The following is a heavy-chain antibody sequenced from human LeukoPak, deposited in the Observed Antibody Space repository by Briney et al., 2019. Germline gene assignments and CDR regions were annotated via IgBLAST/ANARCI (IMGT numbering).Heavy chain of an antibody. J-gene: IGHJ6*03. Sequence: ASVKVSCKASGYTFTGYYMHWVRQAPGQGLEWMGWINPNSGGANYAQKFQGRVTMTRDTSISTAYMELSRLRSDDTAVYYCARGVSGWNYVGSYYSYMDVWGKGTTVTVSS. CDR3: ARGVSGWNYVGSYYSYMDV. D-gene: IGHD1-7*01. CDR1: GYTFTGYY. V-gene: IGHV1-2*02. CDR2: INPNSGGA.